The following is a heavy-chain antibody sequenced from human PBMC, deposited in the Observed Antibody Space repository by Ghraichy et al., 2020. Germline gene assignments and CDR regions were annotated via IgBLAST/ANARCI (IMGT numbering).Heavy chain of an antibody. Sequence: SETLSLTCAVYGGSFSAYYWSWIRQPPGKGLEWIGEINHSGSSKYNPSLKSRVTISVDTSKNQLSLKLNSVTAADTAVYYCARWAGDAVTSELWYFDYWGQGTLVTVSS. CDR2: INHSGSS. V-gene: IGHV4-34*01. CDR1: GGSFSAYY. J-gene: IGHJ4*02. CDR3: ARWAGDAVTSELWYFDY. D-gene: IGHD4-17*01.